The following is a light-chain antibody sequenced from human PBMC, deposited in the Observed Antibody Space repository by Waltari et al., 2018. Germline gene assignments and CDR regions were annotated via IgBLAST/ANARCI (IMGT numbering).Light chain of an antibody. V-gene: IGKV4-1*01. CDR2: CAS. Sequence: DIVMTQSPDSLDVYLGDRANNNCQFSQSVLYRSNNKNYLAWYQQKPGQPPNLLIYCASTLESGVPDRFSGSGSGTDFTLTISSLQAEDVAIYYCQQYYNTPYTFGQGTKLEIK. J-gene: IGKJ2*01. CDR3: QQYYNTPYT. CDR1: QSVLYRSNNKNY.